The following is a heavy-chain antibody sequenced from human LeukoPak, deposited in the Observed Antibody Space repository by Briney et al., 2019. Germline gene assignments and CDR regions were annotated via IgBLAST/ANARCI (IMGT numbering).Heavy chain of an antibody. CDR2: IIPIFGTA. Sequence: SVKVSCKASGGTFSSYAISWVRQAPGQGLEWMGGIIPIFGTANYAQKFQGRVTITADKSTSTAYMELSSLRSEDTAVYYCARVETTWDYFDYWGQGTLVTVSS. CDR1: GGTFSSYA. CDR3: ARVETTWDYFDY. J-gene: IGHJ4*02. D-gene: IGHD2-21*02. V-gene: IGHV1-69*06.